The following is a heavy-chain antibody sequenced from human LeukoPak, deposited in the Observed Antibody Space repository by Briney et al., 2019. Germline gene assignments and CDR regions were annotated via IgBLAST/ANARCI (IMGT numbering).Heavy chain of an antibody. CDR3: ARSGFTMIVDDAFDI. CDR2: MNPNSGNT. V-gene: IGHV1-8*01. CDR1: GYTFTSYD. D-gene: IGHD3-22*01. Sequence: ASVKVSCKASGYTFTSYDINWVRQATGQGLEWMGWMNPNSGNTGYAQKFQGRVTMTRNTSISTAYMGLSSLRSEDTAVYYCARSGFTMIVDDAFDIWGQGTMVTVSS. J-gene: IGHJ3*02.